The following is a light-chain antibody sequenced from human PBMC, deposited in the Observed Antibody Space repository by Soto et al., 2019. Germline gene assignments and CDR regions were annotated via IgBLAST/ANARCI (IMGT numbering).Light chain of an antibody. J-gene: IGKJ1*01. CDR2: RTS. V-gene: IGKV3-15*01. CDR3: QQFDRWPPLS. CDR1: RSVSTN. Sequence: EIVMTQSPATLSVSPGERASLSCRTSRSVSTNVAWYQQKPGQPPRLLLYRTSTRATGVPARFRGSGSGTEFTLTIDSLQSEDLAVYYCQQFDRWPPLSFGQGTKVEIK.